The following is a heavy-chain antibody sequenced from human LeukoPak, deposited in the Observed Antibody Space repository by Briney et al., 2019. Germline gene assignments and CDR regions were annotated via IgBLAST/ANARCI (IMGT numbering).Heavy chain of an antibody. CDR1: GFTFGSYS. V-gene: IGHV3-21*01. D-gene: IGHD3-10*01. CDR3: ARSRSGTHGYFDY. Sequence: GGSLSLSCAASGFTFGSYSMNWVRQAPGKGLEWVSSISSSSSYIYYADSVKGRFTISRDNAKNSLYLQMNSLRAEDTAVYYCARSRSGTHGYFDYWGQGTLVTVSS. J-gene: IGHJ4*02. CDR2: ISSSSSYI.